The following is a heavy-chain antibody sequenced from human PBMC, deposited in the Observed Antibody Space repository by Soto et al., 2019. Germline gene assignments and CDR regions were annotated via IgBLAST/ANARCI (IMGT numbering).Heavy chain of an antibody. D-gene: IGHD3-3*01. Sequence: AASVKVSCKASGYTFTSYYMHWVRQAPGQGLEWMGIINPSGGSTSYAQKFQGRVTMTRDTSTSTVYMELSSLRSEDTAVYYCARGGNFWSGYQYYYYGMDVWGQGTTVTVSS. V-gene: IGHV1-46*01. CDR3: ARGGNFWSGYQYYYYGMDV. CDR2: INPSGGST. CDR1: GYTFTSYY. J-gene: IGHJ6*02.